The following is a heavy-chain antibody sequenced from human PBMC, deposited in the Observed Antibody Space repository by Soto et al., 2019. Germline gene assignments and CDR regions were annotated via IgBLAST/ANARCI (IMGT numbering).Heavy chain of an antibody. D-gene: IGHD2-2*02. CDR2: IDPSDSYI. CDR1: GYSFSNYW. J-gene: IGHJ6*02. CDR3: ARHDCSSTRCYNFGMDV. Sequence: GESLKISCKASGYSFSNYWIGWVRQMPGKGLEWMGRIDPSDSYIKYSPSFQGHVTISADNSISTAYLQWSSLKASDTAMYYCARHDCSSTRCYNFGMDVWGQGTTVTVSS. V-gene: IGHV5-10-1*01.